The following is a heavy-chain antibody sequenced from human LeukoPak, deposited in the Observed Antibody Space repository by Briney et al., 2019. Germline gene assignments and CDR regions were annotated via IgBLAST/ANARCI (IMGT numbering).Heavy chain of an antibody. V-gene: IGHV1-18*04. CDR2: ISGYNGNT. Sequence: ASVKVSCKASGYTFTDYYIHWVRQAPGQGLEWMGWISGYNGNTKYAQKLQGRVTMTTDTSTSTAYMELRSLRSDDTAVYYCARVAAPGYSSGWSPPTPDYWGQGTLVTVSS. CDR3: ARVAAPGYSSGWSPPTPDY. D-gene: IGHD6-19*01. J-gene: IGHJ4*02. CDR1: GYTFTDYY.